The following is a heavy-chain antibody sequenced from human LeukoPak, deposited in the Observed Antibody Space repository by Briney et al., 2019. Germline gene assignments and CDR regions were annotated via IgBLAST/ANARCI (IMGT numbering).Heavy chain of an antibody. CDR3: ARQSRDGSKTRGYYFDY. D-gene: IGHD3-10*01. CDR2: IYPADSDT. J-gene: IGHJ4*02. V-gene: IGHV5-51*01. Sequence: AESLKISCQVSGYIFTHYWIGWVRQMPGKGLESMGIIYPADSDTTYSPSFQGQVTISADKSISTVYLQWSSLKASDTAMYYCARQSRDGSKTRGYYFDYWGQGTLVTVSS. CDR1: GYIFTHYW.